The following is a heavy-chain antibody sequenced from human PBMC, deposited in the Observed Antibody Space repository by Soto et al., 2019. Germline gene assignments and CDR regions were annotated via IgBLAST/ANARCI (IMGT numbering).Heavy chain of an antibody. CDR2: INHTGST. J-gene: IGHJ4*02. V-gene: IGHV4-34*01. D-gene: IGHD1-1*01. CDR3: ARRTAETNLDY. Sequence: QVQLHQWGAGLLKPSETLSLTCAVYGESFSGYFWTWIRQPPGKGLEWIGEINHTGSTTYNPSLKSRVTTSVDTSNNQFSLTLSSVTAADTAVYYCARRTAETNLDYWGQGTRVTVSS. CDR1: GESFSGYF.